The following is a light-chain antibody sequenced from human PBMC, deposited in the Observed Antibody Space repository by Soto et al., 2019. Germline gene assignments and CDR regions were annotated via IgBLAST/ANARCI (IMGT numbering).Light chain of an antibody. CDR2: DVT. CDR1: SSDVGDYNL. Sequence: QSVLTQPPSASGSPGQSVTISCTGSSSDVGDYNLVSWYQQHPGKAPKLIIYDVTKRPSGVPDRFSGSKSGNTASLTVSGLQAEDEADYYCSSYAGSKGVFGGGTKLTVL. J-gene: IGLJ2*01. V-gene: IGLV2-8*01. CDR3: SSYAGSKGV.